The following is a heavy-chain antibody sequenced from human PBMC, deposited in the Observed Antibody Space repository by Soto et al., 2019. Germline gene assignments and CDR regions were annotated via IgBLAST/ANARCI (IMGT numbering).Heavy chain of an antibody. V-gene: IGHV1-18*04. CDR3: ARGTVTSGRWFGA. J-gene: IGHJ5*02. CDR1: DSTFTGYT. D-gene: IGHD4-17*01. CDR2: ISSLNGNT. Sequence: QVHLVQSETEVKEPGASVTVSCKTSDSTFTGYTINWVRQAPGQGLEWLGWISSLNGNTNYARNYQGRHTMTTSTSATTAYMELRSLRYDDTAVYFCARGTVTSGRWFGAWGQGTLVTVSS.